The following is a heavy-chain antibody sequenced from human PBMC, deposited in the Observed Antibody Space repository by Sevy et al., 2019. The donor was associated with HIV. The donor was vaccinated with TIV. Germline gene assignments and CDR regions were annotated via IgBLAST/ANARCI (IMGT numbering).Heavy chain of an antibody. CDR3: ARGRTMVRGVIDY. CDR2: IYYSGST. J-gene: IGHJ4*02. CDR1: GGSISSRDYY. V-gene: IGHV4-30-4*01. D-gene: IGHD3-10*01. Sequence: SETLSLTCTVSGGSISSRDYYWSWIRQPPGKGLEWIGYIYYSGSTYYNPSLKSRVTISVDTSKNQFSLKLSSVTAADTAVYYCARGRTMVRGVIDYWGQGALVTVSS.